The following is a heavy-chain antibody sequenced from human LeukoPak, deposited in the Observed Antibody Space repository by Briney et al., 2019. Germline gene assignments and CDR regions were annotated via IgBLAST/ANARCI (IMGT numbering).Heavy chain of an antibody. Sequence: GGSLRLSCVASGFIVSSHYMTWVRQAPGQGRGWVSTIFINGGTYYADSVKGRFIISRDNSKNTLYLQMNSLSPEDTAVYYCARGRTAVAGTLFDYWGQGTLVTVSS. CDR2: IFINGGT. CDR1: GFIVSSHY. J-gene: IGHJ4*02. V-gene: IGHV3-66*01. CDR3: ARGRTAVAGTLFDY. D-gene: IGHD6-19*01.